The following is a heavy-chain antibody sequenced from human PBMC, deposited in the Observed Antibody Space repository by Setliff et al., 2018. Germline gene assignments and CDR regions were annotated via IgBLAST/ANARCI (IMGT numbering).Heavy chain of an antibody. J-gene: IGHJ4*02. V-gene: IGHV3-7*03. CDR3: VKGTGNGGNTGLDY. CDR2: IHQDGSER. D-gene: IGHD3-10*01. Sequence: AGGSLRLSCAASGFTFGSYWMTWVRQAPEKGLEWVANIHQDGSERHYVDSVKGRFTISRDNSKNSLFLQINSLRVEDTALYYCVKGTGNGGNTGLDYWGQGTLVTVSS. CDR1: GFTFGSYW.